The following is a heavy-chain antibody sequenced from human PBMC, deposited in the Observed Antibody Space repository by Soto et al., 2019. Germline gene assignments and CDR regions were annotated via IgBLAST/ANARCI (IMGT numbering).Heavy chain of an antibody. CDR3: ARPPSGTTTFFDS. V-gene: IGHV5-51*03. CDR2: IYPSDSDT. Sequence: EVQLVQSGPEVKKSGESLKISCKGSGYSFTSNWIGWVRQMPGKGLEWMGIIYPSDSDTRYSPSFQGQVTISADKSISTAYLQWSSLKASDTAMYYCARPPSGTTTFFDSWGQGTLSPSPQ. CDR1: GYSFTSNW. J-gene: IGHJ4*02. D-gene: IGHD1-7*01.